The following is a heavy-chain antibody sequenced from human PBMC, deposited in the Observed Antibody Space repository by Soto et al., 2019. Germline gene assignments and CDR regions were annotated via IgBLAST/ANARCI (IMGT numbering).Heavy chain of an antibody. Sequence: QVQLVQSGAEVKKPGASVKVSCKASGYTFTSYGISWVRQAPGQGLEWMGWISAYNGNTNYAQKLQGRVTMTTDTSTSTAYMEVRSLRSDETVVYYCARATYYDFWSGYYSVRYFDYWGQGTLVTVSS. V-gene: IGHV1-18*01. D-gene: IGHD3-3*01. J-gene: IGHJ4*02. CDR2: ISAYNGNT. CDR1: GYTFTSYG. CDR3: ARATYYDFWSGYYSVRYFDY.